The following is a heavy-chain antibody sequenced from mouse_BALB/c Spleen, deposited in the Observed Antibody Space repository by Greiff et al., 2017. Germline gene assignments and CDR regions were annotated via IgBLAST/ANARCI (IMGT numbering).Heavy chain of an antibody. CDR3: ARERRGGNYVVFDY. CDR1: GFTFSSYA. J-gene: IGHJ2*01. D-gene: IGHD1-1*02. Sequence: EVQLVESGGGLVKPGGSLKLSCAASGFTFSSYAMSWVRQTPEKRLEWVASISSGGSTYYPDSVKGRFTISRDNARNILYLQMSSLRSEDTAMYYCARERRGGNYVVFDYWGQGTTLTVSS. V-gene: IGHV5-6-5*01. CDR2: ISSGGST.